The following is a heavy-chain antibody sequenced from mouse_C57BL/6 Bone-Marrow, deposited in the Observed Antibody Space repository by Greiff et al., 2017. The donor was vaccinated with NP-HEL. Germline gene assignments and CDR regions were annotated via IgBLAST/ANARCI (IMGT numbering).Heavy chain of an antibody. D-gene: IGHD2-3*01. J-gene: IGHJ4*01. CDR2: IYPGDGDT. Sequence: VKPGASVKISCKASGYAFSSSWMNWVKQRPGKGLEWIGRIYPGDGDTNYNGKFKGKATLTADKSSSTAYMQLSSLTSEDSAVYFCARKFYDYDAMDYWGQGTSVTVSS. CDR1: GYAFSSSW. CDR3: ARKFYDYDAMDY. V-gene: IGHV1-82*01.